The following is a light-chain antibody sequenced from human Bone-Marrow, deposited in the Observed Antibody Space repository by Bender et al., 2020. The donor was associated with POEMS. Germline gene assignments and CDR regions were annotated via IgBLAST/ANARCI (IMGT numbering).Light chain of an antibody. V-gene: IGLV2-23*02. J-gene: IGLJ2*01. CDR1: SIDVGTYDL. CDR2: EVH. Sequence: QSALSQSASVSGSPGQSITISCSGTSIDVGTYDLVSWYQLHPGKAHKLLIYEVHKRPSGVSDRFSGSKSGITASLTISRLQPEDEADYYCCSYAGAATFAVFGGGTKLTVL. CDR3: CSYAGAATFAV.